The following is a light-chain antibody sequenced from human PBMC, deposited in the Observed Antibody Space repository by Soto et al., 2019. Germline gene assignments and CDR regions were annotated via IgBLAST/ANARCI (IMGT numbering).Light chain of an antibody. CDR2: AAS. Sequence: DIQMTQSPSSLSASVGDRVTITCRASQGISSYLAWYQQKPGKAPNLLIYAASSLQSGVPSRFSGSGSGTDFTLTISRLQPEDIATYYCQQYENLPTFGQGTRLEIK. V-gene: IGKV1-9*01. CDR3: QQYENLPT. J-gene: IGKJ5*01. CDR1: QGISSY.